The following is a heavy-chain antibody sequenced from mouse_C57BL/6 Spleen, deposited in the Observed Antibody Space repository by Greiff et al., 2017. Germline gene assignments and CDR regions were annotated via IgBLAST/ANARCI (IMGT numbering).Heavy chain of an antibody. J-gene: IGHJ2*01. Sequence: QVQLQQSGAELAKPGASVKLSCKASGYTFTSYWMHWVKQRPGQGLEWIGYINPSSGYTKYNQKFKDKATLTADKSSRTAYMQLSSLTYDDSAVYYCARAYSSPFDYWGQGTTLTVSS. CDR1: GYTFTSYW. CDR3: ARAYSSPFDY. D-gene: IGHD2-5*01. V-gene: IGHV1-7*01. CDR2: INPSSGYT.